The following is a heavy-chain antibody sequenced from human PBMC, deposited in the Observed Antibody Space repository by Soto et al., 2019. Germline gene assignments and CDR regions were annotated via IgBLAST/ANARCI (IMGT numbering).Heavy chain of an antibody. V-gene: IGHV3-23*01. CDR1: GFTFSNNV. CDR3: AKEVYGAARGGMDV. Sequence: EGQLLESGGGLVQPGGSGRLSCAASGFTFSNNVMNWVRQAPGKGLEWVSGISDNGGSTYYADSVKGRCTISRDNSKNTLYLQMNSLRAEDTAVYYCAKEVYGAARGGMDVWGQGTTVTVSS. J-gene: IGHJ6*02. D-gene: IGHD3-10*01. CDR2: ISDNGGST.